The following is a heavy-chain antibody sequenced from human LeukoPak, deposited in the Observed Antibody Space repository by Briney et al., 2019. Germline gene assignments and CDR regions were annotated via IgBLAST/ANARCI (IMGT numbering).Heavy chain of an antibody. Sequence: PSETLSLTCTVSGGSISSGGYYWSWIRQHPGKGLEWIGYIYYSGSTYYNPPLKSRVTISVDTSKNQFSLKLSSVTAADTAVYYCAANYYDSRDYWGQGTLVTVSS. D-gene: IGHD3-22*01. CDR3: AANYYDSRDY. V-gene: IGHV4-31*03. CDR2: IYYSGST. CDR1: GGSISSGGYY. J-gene: IGHJ4*02.